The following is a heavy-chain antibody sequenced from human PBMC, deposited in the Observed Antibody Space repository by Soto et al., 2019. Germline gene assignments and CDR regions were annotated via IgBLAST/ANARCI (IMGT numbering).Heavy chain of an antibody. D-gene: IGHD1-26*01. J-gene: IGHJ6*03. CDR3: ARGEPHRYYYMDV. CDR2: INHGGST. Sequence: QVQLQQWGAGLLKPSETLSLTCAVYGGSFSDYYWSWIRQPPGKGLEWIGGINHGGSTNCNPSLKSRVTISVDTSKSQFSLKLSSVTAADTAVYYCARGEPHRYYYMDVWGRGTTVTVSS. CDR1: GGSFSDYY. V-gene: IGHV4-34*02.